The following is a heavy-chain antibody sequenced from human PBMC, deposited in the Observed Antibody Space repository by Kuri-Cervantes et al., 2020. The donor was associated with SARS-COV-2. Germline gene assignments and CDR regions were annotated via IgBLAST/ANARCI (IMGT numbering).Heavy chain of an antibody. J-gene: IGHJ4*02. CDR3: ARDSPTWLHTFDY. V-gene: IGHV1-69*01. CDR1: GGTFSSYA. CDR2: IIPIFGTA. D-gene: IGHD3-22*01. Sequence: SVPVSCKASGGTFSSYAISWVRQALGQGLAWMGGIIPIFGTANYAQKCQVRVTITADESTSTAYMELSSLSYKDTAVYYCARDSPTWLHTFDYWGQGTLVTVSS.